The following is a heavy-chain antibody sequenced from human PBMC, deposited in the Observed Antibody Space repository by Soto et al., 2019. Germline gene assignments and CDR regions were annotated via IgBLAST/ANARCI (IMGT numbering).Heavy chain of an antibody. J-gene: IGHJ4*02. D-gene: IGHD2-21*02. CDR1: GGSFSGYY. CDR3: AIRAYCGGDCLVDY. CDR2: INHSGST. Sequence: SSETLSLTCAVYGGSFSGYYWSWIRQPPGKGLEWIGEINHSGSTNYNPSLKSRVTISVDTSKNQFSLKLSSVTAADTAVYYCAIRAYCGGDCLVDYWGQGTLVTVSS. V-gene: IGHV4-34*01.